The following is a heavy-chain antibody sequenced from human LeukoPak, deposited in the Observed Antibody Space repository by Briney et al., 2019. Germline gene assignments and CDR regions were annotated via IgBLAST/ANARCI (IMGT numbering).Heavy chain of an antibody. D-gene: IGHD2-21*02. J-gene: IGHJ6*03. CDR2: IYHSGLT. V-gene: IGHV4-38-2*02. Sequence: SETLSLTCSVSDNFITSGFYWAWIRQTPGKGLEWIGSIYHSGLTYYNESLKSRVTISVDTSKNQFSLKLSSVTAADTAVYYCARIYCGGDCRGYYYHYYMDVWGKGTTVTISS. CDR3: ARIYCGGDCRGYYYHYYMDV. CDR1: DNFITSGFY.